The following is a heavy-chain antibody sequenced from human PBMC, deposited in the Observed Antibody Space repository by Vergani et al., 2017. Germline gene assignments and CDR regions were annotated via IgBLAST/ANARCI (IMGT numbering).Heavy chain of an antibody. V-gene: IGHV3-23*01. CDR1: GFTFIMHA. D-gene: IGHD6-19*01. CDR2: LSASERRT. Sequence: EVQLLESGGDLVQPGGSLRLSCAASGFTFIMHAMSWVRQAPGKGLEWVATLSASERRTHYADSVKGRFTISRDNSKNTLFLHMNSLRPEDTAVYYSAKVSRSEVTGTFGAFDVWGQGTMVVVSS. CDR3: AKVSRSEVTGTFGAFDV. J-gene: IGHJ3*01.